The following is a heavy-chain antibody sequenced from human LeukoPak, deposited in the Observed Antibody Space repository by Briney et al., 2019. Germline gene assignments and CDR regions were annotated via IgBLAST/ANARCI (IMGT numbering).Heavy chain of an antibody. D-gene: IGHD5-24*01. CDR1: GFTFSSYA. J-gene: IGHJ4*02. V-gene: IGHV3-23*01. Sequence: PGGSLRLSCAASGFTFSSYAMSWVRKAPGKGLEWVSAISGSGGSTYYADSVKGRFTISRDNSKNTLYLQMNSLRAEDTAVYYCATTAGRWLQSPYGDDYWGQGTLVTVSS. CDR3: ATTAGRWLQSPYGDDY. CDR2: ISGSGGST.